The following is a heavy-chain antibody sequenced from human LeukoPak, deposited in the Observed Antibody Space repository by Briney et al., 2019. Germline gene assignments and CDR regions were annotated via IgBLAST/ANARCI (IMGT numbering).Heavy chain of an antibody. J-gene: IGHJ3*02. CDR3: ARAEGYYDSSGYRYAFDI. CDR2: ISYDGSNK. Sequence: GRSLRLSCAASGFTFSSYAMHWVRQAPGKGLEWVAVISYDGSNKYYADSVKGRFTISRDNSKNTLYLQMNSLRAEDTAVYYCARAEGYYDSSGYRYAFDIWGQGTMVTVSS. V-gene: IGHV3-30*04. CDR1: GFTFSSYA. D-gene: IGHD3-22*01.